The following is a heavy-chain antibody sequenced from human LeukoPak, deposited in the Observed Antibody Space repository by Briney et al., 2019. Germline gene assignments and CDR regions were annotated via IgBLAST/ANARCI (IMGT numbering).Heavy chain of an antibody. CDR3: ARTGKWRIQLEEGFDY. J-gene: IGHJ4*02. V-gene: IGHV1-18*04. CDR1: GYTFDNYG. D-gene: IGHD1-1*01. CDR2: ISAHNGNT. Sequence: GASVKVSCKASGYTFDNYGITWVRQAPGQGLEWMGWISAHNGNTNYAQKLQGRVTMTTDTSTSTAYMELRSLRSDDTAVYYCARTGKWRIQLEEGFDYWGQGTLVTVSS.